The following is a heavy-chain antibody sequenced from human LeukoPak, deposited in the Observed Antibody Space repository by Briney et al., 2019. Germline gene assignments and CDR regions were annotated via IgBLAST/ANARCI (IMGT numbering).Heavy chain of an antibody. D-gene: IGHD2-15*01. V-gene: IGHV4-28*05. CDR3: ASSVAGGGYFDH. CDR2: IYYSGRV. J-gene: IGHJ4*02. CDR1: GDSVSSNHW. Sequence: SETLSLTCAVSGDSVSSNHWWGWIRQSPTKGLEWIGYIYYSGRVYYNASLKSRVTMSIDMSKNQFHLSLTSMASADTALYYCASSVAGGGYFDHWGQGILVTVSS.